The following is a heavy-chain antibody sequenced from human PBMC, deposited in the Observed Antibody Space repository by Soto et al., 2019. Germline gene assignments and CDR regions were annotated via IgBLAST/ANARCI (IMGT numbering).Heavy chain of an antibody. CDR2: IYYSGST. CDR1: GGSISSGDYY. J-gene: IGHJ5*02. V-gene: IGHV4-30-4*01. Sequence: SETLSLTCTVSGGSISSGDYYWSWIRQPPGKGLEWIGYIYYSGSTYYNPSLKSRVTISVDTSKNQFSLKLSSVTAAETAVYYCARDSRITMVRGVIGSGWFDPWGQGTLVTVSS. CDR3: ARDSRITMVRGVIGSGWFDP. D-gene: IGHD3-10*01.